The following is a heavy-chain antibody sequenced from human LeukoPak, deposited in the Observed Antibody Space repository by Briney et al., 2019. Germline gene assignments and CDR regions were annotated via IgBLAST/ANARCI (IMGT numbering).Heavy chain of an antibody. CDR2: INPNSGGT. CDR3: ARLSYGDNPIDY. J-gene: IGHJ4*02. V-gene: IGHV1-2*02. CDR1: GYTFTGYY. Sequence: ASVKVSCKASGYTFTGYYMHWVRQAPGQGLEWMGWINPNSGGTNYAQKFQGRVTMTRDTSISTAYMELSRLRSDDTAVYYCARLSYGDNPIDYWGQGTLATVSS. D-gene: IGHD4-17*01.